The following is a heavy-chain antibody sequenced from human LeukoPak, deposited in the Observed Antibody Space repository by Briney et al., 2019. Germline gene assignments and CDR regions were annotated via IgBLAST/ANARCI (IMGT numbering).Heavy chain of an antibody. CDR1: GFTFSGSA. J-gene: IGHJ5*02. D-gene: IGHD1-14*01. CDR2: IRSKANSYAT. Sequence: GGSLRLPCAASGFTFSGSAMHWVRQASGKGLEWVGRIRSKANSYATAYAASVKGRFTISRDDSKNTAYLQMNSLKTEDTAVYYCTSPVLLSGNHTFDPWGQGTLVTVSS. CDR3: TSPVLLSGNHTFDP. V-gene: IGHV3-73*01.